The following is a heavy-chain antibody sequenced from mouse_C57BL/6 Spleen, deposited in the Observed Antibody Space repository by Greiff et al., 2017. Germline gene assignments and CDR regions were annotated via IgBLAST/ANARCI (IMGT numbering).Heavy chain of an antibody. CDR2: INPYNGGT. V-gene: IGHV1-19*01. Sequence: EVQRVESGPVLVKPGASVKMSCKASGYTFTDYYMNWVKQSHGKSLEWIGVINPYNGGTSYNQKFKGKATLTVDKSSSTAYMELNSLTSEDSAVYYCARWEAMEAYWGQGTLVTVSA. J-gene: IGHJ3*01. CDR3: ARWEAMEAY. CDR1: GYTFTDYY. D-gene: IGHD4-1*01.